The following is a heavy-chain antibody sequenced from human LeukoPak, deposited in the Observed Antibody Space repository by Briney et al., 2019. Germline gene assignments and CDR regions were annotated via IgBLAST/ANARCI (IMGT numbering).Heavy chain of an antibody. V-gene: IGHV3-33*08. CDR2: IWYDGSNK. Sequence: PGSSLRLSCAASGFTFSRNVMHWVRQAPGKGLEWVAVIWYDGSNKYYADSVKGRFTISRDNSKNTLYLQMNSLRAEDTAVYYCARDLRNTMVRGDYGMDVWGQGTTVTVSS. D-gene: IGHD3-10*01. J-gene: IGHJ6*02. CDR3: ARDLRNTMVRGDYGMDV. CDR1: GFTFSRNV.